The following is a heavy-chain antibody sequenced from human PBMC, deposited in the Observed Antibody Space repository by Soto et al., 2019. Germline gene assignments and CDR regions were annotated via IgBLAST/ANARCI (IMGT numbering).Heavy chain of an antibody. D-gene: IGHD3-3*01. CDR2: IYPGDSDT. CDR3: AIYVGTHYDFWSGYQFDY. CDR1: GYSFTSYW. J-gene: IGHJ4*02. Sequence: GESLKISCKGSGYSFTSYWIGWVRQMPGKGLEWMGIIYPGDSDTRYSPSFQGQVTISADKSISTAYLQWSSLKASDTAMYYCAIYVGTHYDFWSGYQFDYWGQGTLVTVSS. V-gene: IGHV5-51*01.